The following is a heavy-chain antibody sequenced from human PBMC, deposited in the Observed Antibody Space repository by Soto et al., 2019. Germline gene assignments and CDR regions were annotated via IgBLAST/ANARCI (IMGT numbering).Heavy chain of an antibody. CDR3: AKDRPPLGYCTNGVCVDAFDI. J-gene: IGHJ3*02. CDR1: GFTFISYA. D-gene: IGHD2-8*01. Sequence: GGSLRLSCAASGFTFISYAMIWVRQAPGKGLEWVSAISGSGGSTYYADSVKGRFTISRDNSKNTLYLQMNSLRAEDTAVYYCAKDRPPLGYCTNGVCVDAFDIWGQGTMVTVSS. V-gene: IGHV3-23*01. CDR2: ISGSGGST.